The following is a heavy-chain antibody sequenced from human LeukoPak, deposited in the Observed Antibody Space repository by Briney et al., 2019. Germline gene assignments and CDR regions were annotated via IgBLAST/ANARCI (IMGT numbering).Heavy chain of an antibody. J-gene: IGHJ3*02. D-gene: IGHD6-13*01. CDR3: ARDLKYSSSPDPYAFDI. CDR1: GGSISSYY. CDR2: IYYSGSA. V-gene: IGHV4-59*01. Sequence: SETLSLTCTVSGGSISSYYWSWIRQPPGKGLEWIGYIYYSGSANYNPSLKSRVTISVDTSKNQFSLKLSSVTAADTAVYYCARDLKYSSSPDPYAFDIWGQGTMVTVSS.